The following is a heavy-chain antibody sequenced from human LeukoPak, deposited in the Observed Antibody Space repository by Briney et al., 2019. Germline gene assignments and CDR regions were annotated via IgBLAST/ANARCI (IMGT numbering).Heavy chain of an antibody. Sequence: ASVKVSCKASGYTFTSYAIHWVRQAPGQRLEWMGWINAGNGNTKYSQKFQGRVTITRDTSASTAYMELSSLRSEDTAVYYCARATRYCSGGSCVYYFDYWGQGTLVTVSS. CDR2: INAGNGNT. D-gene: IGHD2-15*01. CDR1: GYTFTSYA. CDR3: ARATRYCSGGSCVYYFDY. J-gene: IGHJ4*02. V-gene: IGHV1-3*01.